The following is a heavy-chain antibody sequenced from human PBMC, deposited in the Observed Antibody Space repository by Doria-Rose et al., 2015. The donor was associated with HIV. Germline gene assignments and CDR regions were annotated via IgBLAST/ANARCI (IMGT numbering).Heavy chain of an antibody. CDR2: IFSDDAR. J-gene: IGHJ4*02. D-gene: IGHD6-13*01. V-gene: IGHV2-26*01. Sequence: QITLKESGPVLVKPTETLTLTCTVSGVSLSSPGMGVSWIRQPPGKALEWLANIFSDDARSYNTSLKSRLTISSVTSKSQVVLTMTDMDPVDTATYYCARIKSSRWYHKYYFDFWGQGTLVIVSA. CDR1: GVSLSSPGMG. CDR3: ARIKSSRWYHKYYFDF.